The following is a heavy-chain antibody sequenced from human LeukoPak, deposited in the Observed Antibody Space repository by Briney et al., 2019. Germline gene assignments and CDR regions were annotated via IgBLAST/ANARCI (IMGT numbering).Heavy chain of an antibody. J-gene: IGHJ4*02. V-gene: IGHV4-59*08. CDR2: IYYSGST. D-gene: IGHD4-17*01. CDR1: GGSISSYY. CDR3: ASLTTVTQGYFDS. Sequence: SETLSLTCTVSGGSISSYYWSWIRQPPGKGLEWIGYIYYSGSTNYNPSLKSRLTISVDASKNQFSLKLGSVTATDTAVYYCASLTTVTQGYFDSWGQGTLVTVSS.